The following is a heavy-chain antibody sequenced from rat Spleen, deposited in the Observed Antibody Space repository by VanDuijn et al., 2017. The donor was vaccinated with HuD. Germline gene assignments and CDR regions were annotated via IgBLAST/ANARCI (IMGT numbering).Heavy chain of an antibody. Sequence: EVQLQESGPGLVKPSQSLSLTCSVTGYSITSGYGWNWIRKFPGNKLEWMGYINSAGSTKYNPPLKSQISITRDTSKNQFFLQVNSVTTEDTATYYCARWGAAISTPYYVMDAWGQGASVTVSS. J-gene: IGHJ4*01. CDR1: GYSITSGYG. CDR3: ARWGAAISTPYYVMDA. D-gene: IGHD1-2*01. V-gene: IGHV3-3*01. CDR2: INSAGST.